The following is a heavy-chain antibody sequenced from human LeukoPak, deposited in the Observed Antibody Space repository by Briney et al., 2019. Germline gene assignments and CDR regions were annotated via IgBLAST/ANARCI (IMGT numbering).Heavy chain of an antibody. CDR2: IIPILGIA. D-gene: IGHD3-22*01. CDR1: GGTFSSYA. J-gene: IGHJ4*02. CDR3: ARDLADSSGFLPDSDY. Sequence: SVKVSCKASGGTFSSYAISWVRQAPGQGLEWMGRIIPILGIANYAQKLQGRVTITADKSTSTAYMELSSLRSEDTAVYYCARDLADSSGFLPDSDYWGQGTLVTVSS. V-gene: IGHV1-69*04.